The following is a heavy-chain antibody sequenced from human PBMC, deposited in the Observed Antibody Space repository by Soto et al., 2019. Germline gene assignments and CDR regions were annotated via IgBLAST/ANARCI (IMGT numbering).Heavy chain of an antibody. CDR2: IYYSGST. CDR3: ARGGGSYFYYYYHGMDV. Sequence: PSDTLSLTCTVSGGSISSSSYYWGWIRQPPGKGLEWIGRIYYSGSTYYNPSLKSRVTISVDTSKNQFALKLSSVTAADTAVYYCARGGGSYFYYYYHGMDVWGQGTTVTVSS. V-gene: IGHV4-39*01. J-gene: IGHJ6*02. D-gene: IGHD1-26*01. CDR1: GGSISSSSYY.